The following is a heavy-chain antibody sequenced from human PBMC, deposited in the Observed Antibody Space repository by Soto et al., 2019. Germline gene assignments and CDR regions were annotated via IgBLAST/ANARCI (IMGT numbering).Heavy chain of an antibody. CDR2: IRSKAYGGTT. J-gene: IGHJ4*02. CDR1: GFTFGDYA. CDR3: TRARHHCSSTSCYEIFDY. Sequence: GGSLRLSCTASGFTFGDYAMSWFRQAPGKGLEWVGFIRSKAYGGTTEYAASVKGRFTISRDDSKSIAYLQMNSLKTEDTAVYYCTRARHHCSSTSCYEIFDYWGQGTLVTVSS. D-gene: IGHD2-2*01. V-gene: IGHV3-49*03.